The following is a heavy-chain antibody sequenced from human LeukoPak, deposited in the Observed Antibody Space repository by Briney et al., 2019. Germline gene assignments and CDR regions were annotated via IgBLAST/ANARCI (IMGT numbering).Heavy chain of an antibody. CDR1: GASVSSSSYY. V-gene: IGHV4-39*01. Sequence: SETLSLTCTVSGASVSSSSYYWGWIRQPPGEGLEWIGSFYYSGSPYYNPSLKSRLTISVDRSKNQFSLKLSSVTAADTAVYYCSCGYSYGSNDYWGQGTLVTVSS. CDR2: FYYSGSP. J-gene: IGHJ4*02. D-gene: IGHD5-18*01. CDR3: SCGYSYGSNDY.